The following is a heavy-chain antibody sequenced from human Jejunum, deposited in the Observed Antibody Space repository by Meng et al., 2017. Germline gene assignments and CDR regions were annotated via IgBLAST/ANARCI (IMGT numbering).Heavy chain of an antibody. J-gene: IGHJ5*02. CDR2: ISHSGDT. Sequence: QMQLQAWGAGLLKPSRTLSLTCVVSGGSFSSYYWSWIRQPPGKGLEWIGEISHSGDTKYNPSLMSRVTISADTSKNQFSLKLTSVTAADTAVYYCAKNNWFDPWGQGTLVTVSS. V-gene: IGHV4-34*01. CDR3: AKNNWFDP. CDR1: GGSFSSYY.